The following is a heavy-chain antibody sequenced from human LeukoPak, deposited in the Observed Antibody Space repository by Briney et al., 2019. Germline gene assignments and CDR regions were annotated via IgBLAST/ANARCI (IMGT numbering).Heavy chain of an antibody. CDR3: AGSPVLRFLEWLSDDAFDI. CDR2: ISYDGSNK. CDR1: GFTFSSDA. D-gene: IGHD3-3*01. Sequence: GTSLRLSCAASGFTFSSDAMHWVRQAPGKGLEWVAVISYDGSNKYYADSVKGRFTISRDNSKNTLYLQMNSLRAEDTAVYYCAGSPVLRFLEWLSDDAFDIWGQGTMVTVSS. V-gene: IGHV3-30*04. J-gene: IGHJ3*02.